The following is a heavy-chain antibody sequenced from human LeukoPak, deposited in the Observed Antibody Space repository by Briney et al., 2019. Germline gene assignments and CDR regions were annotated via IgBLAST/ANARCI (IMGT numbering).Heavy chain of an antibody. CDR3: ARVPRSYYYYYYMDV. Sequence: SETLSLTCTVSGDSITSGSYYWGWIRQPPGRGLEWIGSIYYSGNTYYNPSLKSRVTISVDTSKNQFSLKLSSVTAADTAVYYCARVPRSYYYYYYMDVWGKGTTVTVSS. V-gene: IGHV4-39*07. CDR1: GDSITSGSYY. CDR2: IYYSGNT. J-gene: IGHJ6*03.